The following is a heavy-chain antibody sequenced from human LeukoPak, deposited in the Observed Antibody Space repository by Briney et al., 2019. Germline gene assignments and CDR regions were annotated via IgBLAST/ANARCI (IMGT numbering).Heavy chain of an antibody. CDR1: GFTFSSYA. CDR3: ARARSPGGCSGGSCYSAWFDP. V-gene: IGHV3-64*01. Sequence: PGGSLRLSCAASGFTFSSYAMHWVRQAPGKGLEYVSAISSNGSSTYYANSVKGRFTISRDNSKNTLYLQMGSLRAEDMAVYYCARARSPGGCSGGSCYSAWFDPWGQGTLVTVSS. CDR2: ISSNGSST. D-gene: IGHD2-15*01. J-gene: IGHJ5*02.